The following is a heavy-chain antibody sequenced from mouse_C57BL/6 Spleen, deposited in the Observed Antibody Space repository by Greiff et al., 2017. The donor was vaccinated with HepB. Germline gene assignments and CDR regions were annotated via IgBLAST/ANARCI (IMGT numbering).Heavy chain of an antibody. CDR2: IHPNSGST. Sequence: QVQLQQSGAELVKPGASVKLSCKASGYTFTSDWMHSVKQRPGQGIEWIGMIHPNSGSTNYNEKFKSKATLTVDKCSSTAYMQLISLTSEDSAVYYCARWRTNGERGYWCQGTTLTVSS. D-gene: IGHD4-1*01. J-gene: IGHJ2*01. CDR1: GYTFTSDW. V-gene: IGHV1-64*01. CDR3: ARWRTNGERGY.